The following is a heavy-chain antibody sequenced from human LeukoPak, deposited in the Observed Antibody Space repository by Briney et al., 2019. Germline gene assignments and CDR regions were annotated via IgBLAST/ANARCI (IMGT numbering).Heavy chain of an antibody. D-gene: IGHD3-16*02. V-gene: IGHV4-4*07. Sequence: ETSETLSLTCTVSGGSISSYYWSWIRQPAGKGLEWIGRIYTSGSTNYNPSLKSRVTMSVDTSKNQFSLKLSSVTAADTAVYYCAREGMITFGGVIANRFDYWGQGTLVTVSS. CDR2: IYTSGST. CDR3: AREGMITFGGVIANRFDY. CDR1: GGSISSYY. J-gene: IGHJ4*02.